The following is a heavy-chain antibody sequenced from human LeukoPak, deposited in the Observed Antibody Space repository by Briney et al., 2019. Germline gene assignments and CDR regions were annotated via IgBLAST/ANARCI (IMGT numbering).Heavy chain of an antibody. J-gene: IGHJ4*02. V-gene: IGHV4-38-2*02. D-gene: IGHD1-26*01. CDR2: IHHSGST. CDR1: DYSISGGYY. CDR3: AREGWELHF. Sequence: KASETLSLTCTVSDYSISGGYYWAWIRQPPGKGLEWIGSIHHSGSTYYNPSLKSRVTISVDTSKNQFSLKLSSVTAADTAMYYCAREGWELHFWGQGTLVTVSS.